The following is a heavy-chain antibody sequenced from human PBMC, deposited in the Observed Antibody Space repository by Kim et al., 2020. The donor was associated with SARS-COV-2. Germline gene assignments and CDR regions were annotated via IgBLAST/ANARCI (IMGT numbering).Heavy chain of an antibody. CDR1: GFTFSNAW. V-gene: IGHV3-15*01. CDR2: IKSKTDGGTT. D-gene: IGHD3-22*01. CDR3: TTDPNLDPDPIRITMIADLDC. Sequence: GGSLRLSCAASGFTFSNAWMSWVRQAPGKGLEWVGRIKSKTDGGTTDYAAPVKGRFTISRDDSKNTLYLQMNSLKTEDTAVYYCTTDPNLDPDPIRITMIADLDCWGQGTLVTVSS. J-gene: IGHJ4*02.